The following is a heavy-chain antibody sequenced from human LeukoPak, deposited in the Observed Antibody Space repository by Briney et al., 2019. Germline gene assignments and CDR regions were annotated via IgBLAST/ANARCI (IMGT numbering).Heavy chain of an antibody. J-gene: IGHJ4*02. V-gene: IGHV1-2*02. CDR1: GYTFTGYY. CDR3: ARDPEVGRITIFGVVDY. D-gene: IGHD3-3*01. CDR2: INPNSGGT. Sequence: ASVKVSFKASGYTFTGYYMHWVRQAPGQGLEWMGWINPNSGGTNYAQKFQGRVTMTRDTSISTAYMELSRLRSDDTAVYYCARDPEVGRITIFGVVDYWGQGTLVTVSS.